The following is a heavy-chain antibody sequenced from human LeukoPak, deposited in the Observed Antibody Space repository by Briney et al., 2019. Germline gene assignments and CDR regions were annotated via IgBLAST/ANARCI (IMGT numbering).Heavy chain of an antibody. Sequence: NTSETLSLTCAVSGYSISSGYYWGWIRQPPGKGLEWIGSIYHSGSTYYNPSLKSRVTISVDTSKNQFSLKLSSVTAADTAVYYCARLLGVVINYSPTAPERFDPWGQGTLVTVSS. J-gene: IGHJ5*02. D-gene: IGHD3-3*01. CDR1: GYSISSGYY. V-gene: IGHV4-38-2*01. CDR3: ARLLGVVINYSPTAPERFDP. CDR2: IYHSGST.